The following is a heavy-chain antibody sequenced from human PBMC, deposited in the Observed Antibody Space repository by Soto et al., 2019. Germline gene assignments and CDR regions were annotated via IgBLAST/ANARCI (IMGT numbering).Heavy chain of an antibody. Sequence: ASVKVSCKASGYTFTSYGISWVRQAPGQGLEWMGWISAYNGNTNYAQKLQGRVTMTTDTSTSTAYMELRSLRSDDTAVYYCARLGYPGYSNNAGWFDPWGQGTLVTVSS. CDR1: GYTFTSYG. CDR2: ISAYNGNT. D-gene: IGHD4-4*01. J-gene: IGHJ5*02. CDR3: ARLGYPGYSNNAGWFDP. V-gene: IGHV1-18*01.